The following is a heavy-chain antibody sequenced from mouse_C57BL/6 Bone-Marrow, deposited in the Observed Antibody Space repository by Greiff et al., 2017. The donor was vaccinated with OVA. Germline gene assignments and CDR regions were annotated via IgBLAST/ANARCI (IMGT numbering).Heavy chain of an antibody. CDR3: TTDGSSFNYFDY. V-gene: IGHV14-4*01. Sequence: EVQLVESGAELVRPGASVKLSCTASGFNIKDDYMHWVKQRPEQGLEWIGWIDPENGDTEYASKFQGKATITADTSSNTAYLQLSSLTSEDTAVYYCTTDGSSFNYFDYWGQGTTLTVSS. J-gene: IGHJ2*01. D-gene: IGHD1-1*01. CDR1: GFNIKDDY. CDR2: IDPENGDT.